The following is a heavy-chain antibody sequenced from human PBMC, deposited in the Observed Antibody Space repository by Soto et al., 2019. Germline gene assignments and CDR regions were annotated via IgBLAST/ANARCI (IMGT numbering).Heavy chain of an antibody. CDR1: GFSLSTSGVG. J-gene: IGHJ4*02. Sequence: QITLKESGPTLVKPTQTLTLTCTFSGFSLSTSGVGVGWIRQPSGKALEWLALIYWDDDKRYSPSLKSRLTITNATSNNQVVLTMTNMDPVDTATYYCAPRAYSYHSSGYYHYFAYWGQGTLVTVSS. V-gene: IGHV2-5*02. CDR3: APRAYSYHSSGYYHYFAY. D-gene: IGHD3-22*01. CDR2: IYWDDDK.